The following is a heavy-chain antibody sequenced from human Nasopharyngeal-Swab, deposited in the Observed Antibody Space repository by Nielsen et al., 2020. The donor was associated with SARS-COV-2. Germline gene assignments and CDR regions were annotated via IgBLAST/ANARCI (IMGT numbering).Heavy chain of an antibody. D-gene: IGHD2-2*01. V-gene: IGHV3-30-3*01. CDR1: AFTFGSYA. J-gene: IGHJ4*02. CDR3: ASGSPINVVPAARHPRQFDY. CDR2: ISYDGSNK. Sequence: GGCLRLSCAAAAFTFGSYAIHCDRQPPGRWLEWVAVISYDGSNKYYADSVKGRFTISRDNSKNTLYLQMNSLRAEDTAVYYCASGSPINVVPAARHPRQFDYWGQGTLVTVSS.